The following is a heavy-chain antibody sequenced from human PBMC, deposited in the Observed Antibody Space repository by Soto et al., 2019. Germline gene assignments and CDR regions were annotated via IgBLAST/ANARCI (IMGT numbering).Heavy chain of an antibody. J-gene: IGHJ6*02. V-gene: IGHV3-23*01. D-gene: IGHD1-1*01. CDR1: GFTFSSYA. Sequence: GGSLRLSCAASGFTFSSYAMSWVRQAPGKGLEWVSTISGSGGSTYYADSAKGRFTISRDNSKNTLYLQMNSLRAEDTAVYYCAKVKDNNDYYGMDVWGQGTTVTVSS. CDR3: AKVKDNNDYYGMDV. CDR2: ISGSGGST.